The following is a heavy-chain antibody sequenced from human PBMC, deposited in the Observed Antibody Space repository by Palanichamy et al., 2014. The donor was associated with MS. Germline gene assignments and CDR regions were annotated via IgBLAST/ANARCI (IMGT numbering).Heavy chain of an antibody. Sequence: EVQLLESGGGLVQSGGSLRLSCGASGFTFSSYVMTWVRQPPGKGLEWVSSIRGSGGVTYYADSVKGRFTISRDNSKNTLYLQMSSLRAEDTAVYYCTKRRGNDIDYWGQGTLVTVSS. V-gene: IGHV3-23*01. CDR1: GFTFSSYV. D-gene: IGHD3-10*01. CDR3: TKRRGNDIDY. J-gene: IGHJ4*02. CDR2: IRGSGGVT.